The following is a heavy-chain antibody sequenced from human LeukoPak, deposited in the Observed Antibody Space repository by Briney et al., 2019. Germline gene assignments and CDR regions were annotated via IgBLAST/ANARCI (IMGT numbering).Heavy chain of an antibody. V-gene: IGHV1-18*01. CDR2: ISTFNGDT. CDR1: GYTFTTYG. D-gene: IGHD2-2*02. J-gene: IGHJ5*02. CDR3: VRDAEGAAISVNYWFDP. Sequence: ASVKVSCKASGYTFTTYGISWVRQAPGQGLEWMGWISTFNGDTNYAPKLQGRVTMTRDTSISTAYMELRGLRSEDTAVYYCVRDAEGAAISVNYWFDPWGQGTLVTVSS.